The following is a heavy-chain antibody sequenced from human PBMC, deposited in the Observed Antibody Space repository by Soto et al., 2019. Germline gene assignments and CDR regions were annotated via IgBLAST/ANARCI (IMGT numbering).Heavy chain of an antibody. D-gene: IGHD5-12*01. Sequence: VQLVQSGAEVKKPGASVKVSCKTSGDSFNDYYIHWVRQAPGQGLEWMGWINPNGGVTKYAQKFQGRVTVTRDTAIRTVYMEVSSLRSDDTAVYYCARESGGATATLDYYYFYMDVWGKGTTVTVSS. CDR2: INPNGGVT. CDR3: ARESGGATATLDYYYFYMDV. J-gene: IGHJ6*03. V-gene: IGHV1-2*02. CDR1: GDSFNDYY.